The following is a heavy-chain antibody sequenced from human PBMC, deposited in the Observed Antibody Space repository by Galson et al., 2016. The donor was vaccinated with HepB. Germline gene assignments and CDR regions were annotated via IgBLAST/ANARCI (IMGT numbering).Heavy chain of an antibody. Sequence: LRLSCEASGFTFSSYAMSWIRQPPGKGLEWIGYIYYSGGTNYNPSLKSRVTMSVDTSKNQFSLKLSSMTAADTAVYYCVRDLGRNGGFDYWGQGTLVTVSS. J-gene: IGHJ4*02. CDR1: GFTFSSYA. D-gene: IGHD3-16*01. CDR2: IYYSGGT. CDR3: VRDLGRNGGFDY. V-gene: IGHV4-59*01.